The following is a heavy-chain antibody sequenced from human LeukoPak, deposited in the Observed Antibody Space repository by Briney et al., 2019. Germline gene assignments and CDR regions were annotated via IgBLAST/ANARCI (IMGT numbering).Heavy chain of an antibody. Sequence: PGGSLRLSCAASGFTFSSYSMDWVRQAPGKGLEWVSYISSSSSTIYYADSVKGRFTISRDNAKNSLYLQMNSLRDEDTAVYYCARDWGDHSNPYYYYGMDVWGQGTTVTVSS. D-gene: IGHD4-11*01. CDR3: ARDWGDHSNPYYYYGMDV. J-gene: IGHJ6*02. CDR1: GFTFSSYS. V-gene: IGHV3-48*02. CDR2: ISSSSSTI.